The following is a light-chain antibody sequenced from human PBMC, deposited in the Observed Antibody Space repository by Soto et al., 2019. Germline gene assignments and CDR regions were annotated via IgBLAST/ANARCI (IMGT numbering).Light chain of an antibody. CDR3: QQYKSWPPIT. Sequence: EIVLMQYPGTLSLSPGERATLSCRPSQSVSSNLAWYEQRPGQAARLLLYGASTRASGIPTRFVGSGSGTAFTLTISSLKSEDYAVYYCQQYKSWPPITFGQGTRLEIK. J-gene: IGKJ5*01. CDR2: GAS. CDR1: QSVSSN. V-gene: IGKV3-15*01.